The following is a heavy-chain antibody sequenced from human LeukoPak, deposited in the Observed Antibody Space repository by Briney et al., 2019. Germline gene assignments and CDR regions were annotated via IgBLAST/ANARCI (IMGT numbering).Heavy chain of an antibody. D-gene: IGHD1-14*01. Sequence: SETLSLTCTVPGGSISSYYWSWIRQSPGKELEWIAYTHYSGDTKYNPSLRGRATISVDTSKNYFSLRLTSVTAADTAIYYCARQPGGTAAFDIWGQGTMVTVSS. V-gene: IGHV4-59*08. CDR1: GGSISSYY. CDR2: THYSGDT. J-gene: IGHJ3*02. CDR3: ARQPGGTAAFDI.